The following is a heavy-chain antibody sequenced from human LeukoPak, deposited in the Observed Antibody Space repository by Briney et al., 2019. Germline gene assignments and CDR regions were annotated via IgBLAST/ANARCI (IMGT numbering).Heavy chain of an antibody. D-gene: IGHD4-17*01. Sequence: SETLSLTCTVSGGSICSSSYYWGWIRQPPGKGLEWIGSVYYSGGTYYNPSLKSRVTTPVDTSKNQFSLKLRSVTAADTAVYYCARDLVTVTKGFDIWGQGTMVSVSS. CDR3: ARDLVTVTKGFDI. V-gene: IGHV4-39*07. CDR2: VYYSGGT. J-gene: IGHJ3*02. CDR1: GGSICSSSYY.